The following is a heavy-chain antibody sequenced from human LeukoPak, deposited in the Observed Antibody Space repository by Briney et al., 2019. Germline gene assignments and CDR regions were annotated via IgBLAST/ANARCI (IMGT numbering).Heavy chain of an antibody. CDR3: ARAVSYYDSSGSSGSDAFDI. CDR2: IYYSGST. CDR1: GGSISSYY. V-gene: IGHV4-59*12. J-gene: IGHJ3*02. D-gene: IGHD3-22*01. Sequence: SETLSLTCTVSGGSISSYYWSWIRQPPGKGLEWIGYIYYSGSTNYNPSLKSRVTISVDTSKNQFSLKLSSVTAADTAVYYCARAVSYYDSSGSSGSDAFDIWGQGTMVTVSS.